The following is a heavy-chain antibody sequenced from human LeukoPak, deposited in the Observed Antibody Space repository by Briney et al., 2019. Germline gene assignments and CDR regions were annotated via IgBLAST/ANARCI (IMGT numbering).Heavy chain of an antibody. CDR2: ISGSGGST. J-gene: IGHJ4*02. Sequence: AGGSLRLSCAASGFTFSSYAMSWARQAPGKGLEWGSAISGSGGSTYYADSVKGRFTISRDNSKNTLYLQMNSLRAEDTAVYYCAKDRGTTVTTPFDYWGQGTLVTVSS. CDR3: AKDRGTTVTTPFDY. D-gene: IGHD4-17*01. V-gene: IGHV3-23*01. CDR1: GFTFSSYA.